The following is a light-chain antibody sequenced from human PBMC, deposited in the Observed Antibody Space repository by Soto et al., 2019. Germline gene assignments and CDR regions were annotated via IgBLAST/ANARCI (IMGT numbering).Light chain of an antibody. Sequence: EIVLTQSPGTLSLSPGERATLSCRASQSGSNSYLAWHQQKRGQAPRLLLYGASSRATGIPDRFSGSGSGTDFALTISRLEPEDFAVYYCQQYCSSLTFGGGTKVEIK. V-gene: IGKV3-20*01. CDR2: GAS. CDR1: QSGSNSY. J-gene: IGKJ4*01. CDR3: QQYCSSLT.